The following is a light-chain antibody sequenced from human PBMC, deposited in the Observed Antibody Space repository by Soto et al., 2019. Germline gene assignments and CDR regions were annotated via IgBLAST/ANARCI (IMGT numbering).Light chain of an antibody. CDR1: QSIRSS. J-gene: IGKJ5*01. CDR3: QQSYGTPIT. CDR2: TTS. Sequence: DIQMTQSPSSLSAYVGDRFTITCLASQSIRSSLNWYQQKPGKAPNLLTYTTSNLESGVPSRFSGSGSGTDFTLTISRLQPEDFATYYCQQSYGTPITFGQGTRLEI. V-gene: IGKV1-39*01.